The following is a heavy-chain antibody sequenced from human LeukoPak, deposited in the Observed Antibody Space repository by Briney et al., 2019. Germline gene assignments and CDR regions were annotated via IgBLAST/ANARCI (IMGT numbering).Heavy chain of an antibody. D-gene: IGHD3-10*01. J-gene: IGHJ3*02. CDR1: GFTFSSYS. CDR3: AGGPSYYYGSGRGQGDDAFDI. CDR2: ISSSSSYI. V-gene: IGHV3-21*04. Sequence: GGSLRLSCAASGFTFSSYSMNWVRQAPGKGLEWVSSISSSSSYIYYADSVKGRFTISRDNAKNSLYLQMNSLRAEDTAVYYCAGGPSYYYGSGRGQGDDAFDIWGQGTMVTVSS.